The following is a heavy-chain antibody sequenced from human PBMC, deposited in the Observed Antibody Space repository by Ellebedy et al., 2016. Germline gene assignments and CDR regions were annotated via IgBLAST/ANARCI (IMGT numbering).Heavy chain of an antibody. CDR2: IIPIFGTT. D-gene: IGHD3-10*01. Sequence: SVKVSXKAPGGISNTHGISWVRQAPGQGLEWMGGIIPIFGTTDYAQKFRGRLIVTADRSAKTAFMELSSLRSEDTAVYFCARDIHPWGGKLLARFEAWGQGTQVTVSS. V-gene: IGHV1-69*06. CDR3: ARDIHPWGGKLLARFEA. CDR1: GGISNTHG. J-gene: IGHJ5*02.